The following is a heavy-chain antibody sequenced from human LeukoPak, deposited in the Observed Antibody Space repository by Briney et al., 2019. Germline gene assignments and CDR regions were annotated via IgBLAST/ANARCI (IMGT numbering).Heavy chain of an antibody. CDR2: IYYSGST. V-gene: IGHV4-59*01. J-gene: IGHJ6*03. CDR1: GGSISSYY. Sequence: ETLSFTCTVSGGSISSYYWSWIRQPPGKGLEWIGYIYYSGSTNYNPSLKSRVTISVDTSKNQFSLKLSSVTAADTAVYYCARGARAKTTVYYYYYMDVWGKGTTVTVSS. CDR3: ARGARAKTTVYYYYYMDV. D-gene: IGHD4-17*01.